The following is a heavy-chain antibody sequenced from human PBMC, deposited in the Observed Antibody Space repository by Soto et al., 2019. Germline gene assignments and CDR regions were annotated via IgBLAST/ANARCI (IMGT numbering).Heavy chain of an antibody. CDR3: ARVSSGSSPRAGRAFDY. Sequence: PSETLSLTCTVSGGSISSYYWSWIRQPPGKGLEWIGYIYYSGSTNYNPSLKSRVTISVDTSKNQFSLKLSSVTAADTAVYYCARVSSGSSPRAGRAFDYWGQGTLVTVS. CDR2: IYYSGST. D-gene: IGHD1-26*01. J-gene: IGHJ4*02. V-gene: IGHV4-59*01. CDR1: GGSISSYY.